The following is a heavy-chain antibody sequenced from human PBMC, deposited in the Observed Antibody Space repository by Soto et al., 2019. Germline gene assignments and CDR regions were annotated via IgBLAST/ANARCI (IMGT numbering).Heavy chain of an antibody. CDR3: SYRDAFDI. J-gene: IGHJ3*02. Sequence: QVQLVESGGGVVQPGRSLRLSCAASGFTFSSYGMHWVRQAPGKGLEWVAVISYDGSNKYYADSVKGRFTISRDNSKNTLYLQMNSRRAEDTAVYYCSYRDAFDIWGQGTMVTVSS. CDR2: ISYDGSNK. D-gene: IGHD2-2*01. V-gene: IGHV3-30*03. CDR1: GFTFSSYG.